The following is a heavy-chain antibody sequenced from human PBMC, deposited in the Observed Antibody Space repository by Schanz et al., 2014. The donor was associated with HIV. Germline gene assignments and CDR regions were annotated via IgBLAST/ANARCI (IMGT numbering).Heavy chain of an antibody. CDR1: GFTFSSYA. V-gene: IGHV3-23*01. J-gene: IGHJ6*02. CDR3: IGDAFGSKDV. CDR2: INVNGMIR. D-gene: IGHD3-3*01. Sequence: EVQLLESGGGLVQPGGSLRLSCAASGFTFSSYAMSWVRQAPGKGLVWVSRINVNGMIRDYADSVRGRFTISRDNARNTVHLQMSSLRTDDTAVYHCIGDAFGSKDVWGQGTTVTVSS.